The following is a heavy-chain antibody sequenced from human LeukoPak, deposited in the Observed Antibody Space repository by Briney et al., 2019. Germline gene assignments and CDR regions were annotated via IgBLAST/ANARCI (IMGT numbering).Heavy chain of an antibody. D-gene: IGHD5-24*01. CDR2: INPNSGGT. CDR3: ARVWWRWLQEAPAGY. J-gene: IGHJ4*02. V-gene: IGHV1-2*02. CDR1: GYTFTGYY. Sequence: ASVKVSCKASGYTFTGYYMHWVRQAPGQGLEWMGWINPNSGGTNYAQKFQGRVTMTRDTSISTAYMELSRLRSDDTAVYYCARVWWRWLQEAPAGYWGQGTLVTVSS.